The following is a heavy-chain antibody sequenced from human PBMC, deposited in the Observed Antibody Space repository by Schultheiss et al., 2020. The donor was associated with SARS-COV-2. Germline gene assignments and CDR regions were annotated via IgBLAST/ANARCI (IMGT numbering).Heavy chain of an antibody. CDR2: ISSSSSYI. V-gene: IGHV3-21*01. D-gene: IGHD2-2*01. Sequence: GGSLRISCAASGFTFDDYAMHWVRQAPGKGLEWVSSISSSSSYIYYADSVKGRFTISRDNAKNSLYLQMNSLRAEDTAVYYCARSRQLLSVQNYWGQGTLVTVSS. CDR1: GFTFDDYA. CDR3: ARSRQLLSVQNY. J-gene: IGHJ4*02.